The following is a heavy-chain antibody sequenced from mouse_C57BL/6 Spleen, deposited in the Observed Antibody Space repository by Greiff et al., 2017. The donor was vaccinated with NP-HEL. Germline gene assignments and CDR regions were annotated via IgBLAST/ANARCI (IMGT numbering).Heavy chain of an antibody. CDR2: IWTGGGT. CDR1: GFSLTSYA. Sequence: VKLEESGPGLVAPSQSLSITCTVSGFSLTSYAISWVRQPPGKGLEWLGVIWTGGGTNYTFALKSRLSISKDNSKSQVFLKLNSLQTDDTARYYCAPHYDYVAWFAYWGQGTLVTVSA. V-gene: IGHV2-9-1*01. CDR3: APHYDYVAWFAY. J-gene: IGHJ3*01. D-gene: IGHD2-4*01.